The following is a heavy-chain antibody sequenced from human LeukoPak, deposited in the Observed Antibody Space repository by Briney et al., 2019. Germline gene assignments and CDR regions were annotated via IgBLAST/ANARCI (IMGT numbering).Heavy chain of an antibody. CDR3: ARDLLGWELHYFDY. D-gene: IGHD1-26*01. Sequence: GGSLRLSCAASGFIFSTYSMNWVRQAPGKGLEWVSSISSSTSYIYYADSVKGRFTISRDNAKNSLYLQMNSLRAEDTAVYYCARDLLGWELHYFDYWGQEPWSPSPQ. J-gene: IGHJ4*01. CDR2: ISSSTSYI. V-gene: IGHV3-21*01. CDR1: GFIFSTYS.